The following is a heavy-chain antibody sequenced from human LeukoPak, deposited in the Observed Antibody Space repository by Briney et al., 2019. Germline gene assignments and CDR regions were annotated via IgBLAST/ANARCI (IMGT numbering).Heavy chain of an antibody. D-gene: IGHD2-15*01. Sequence: GGSLRLSCAASGFTFSDYYMSWIRQAPGKGLEWVSYISSSSSTIYYADSVKGRFTISRDNAKNSLYLQMNSLRAEDTAVYYCARGGIVVVVAATPNAFDIWGQGTMVTVSS. CDR3: ARGGIVVVVAATPNAFDI. CDR1: GFTFSDYY. J-gene: IGHJ3*02. CDR2: ISSSSSTI. V-gene: IGHV3-11*04.